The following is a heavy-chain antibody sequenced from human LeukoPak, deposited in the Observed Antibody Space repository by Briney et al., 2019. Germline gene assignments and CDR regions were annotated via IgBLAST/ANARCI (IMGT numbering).Heavy chain of an antibody. CDR1: GYTFTGYY. CDR3: AREPAVAGIAFDP. J-gene: IGHJ5*02. V-gene: IGHV1-2*02. Sequence: GASVKVSCKASGYTFTGYYMHWVRQAPGQGLEWMGWINPNSGGTNYAQKVQGRVTMTRDTSISTAYMELSRLRSDDTAVYYCAREPAVAGIAFDPWGQGTLVTVSS. CDR2: INPNSGGT. D-gene: IGHD6-19*01.